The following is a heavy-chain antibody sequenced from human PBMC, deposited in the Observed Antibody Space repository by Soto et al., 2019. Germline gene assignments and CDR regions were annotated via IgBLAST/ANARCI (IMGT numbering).Heavy chain of an antibody. J-gene: IGHJ6*03. CDR3: ARGAYDFYYYYMDV. CDR2: ISSNGGST. Sequence: GGSLRLSCSASGFTLSSYVMHWVRQAPGKGLEYVSAISSNGGSTYYANSVKGRFTTSRDNSKNTVYLQMGSLRAEDMAVYYCARGAYDFYYYYMDVWGKGTTVTVSS. D-gene: IGHD5-12*01. CDR1: GFTLSSYV. V-gene: IGHV3-64*01.